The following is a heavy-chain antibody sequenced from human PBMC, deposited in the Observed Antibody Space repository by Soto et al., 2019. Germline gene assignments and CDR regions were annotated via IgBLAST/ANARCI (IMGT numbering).Heavy chain of an antibody. CDR3: ARPRAAGKNYYGVDV. D-gene: IGHD6-19*01. J-gene: IGHJ6*02. Sequence: EVQLVQSGAEVKKPGESLKISCKGSGYSFTSYWIGWVRQMPGKGLEWMGIIYPGDSDTRYSPSFQGQVTISADKSISTAYLQWSSLKASDPDMYYCARPRAAGKNYYGVDVWGQGTTVTVSS. V-gene: IGHV5-51*01. CDR1: GYSFTSYW. CDR2: IYPGDSDT.